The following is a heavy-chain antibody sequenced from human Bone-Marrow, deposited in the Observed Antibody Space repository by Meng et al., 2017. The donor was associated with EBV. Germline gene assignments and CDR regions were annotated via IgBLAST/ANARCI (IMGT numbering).Heavy chain of an antibody. CDR2: IYHSGGT. CDR1: GGSINSSNC. D-gene: IGHD6-19*01. Sequence: VWRQGAGPGLGKPPGALSLACAVSGGSINSSNCCVWVRQPPGKGLGCIGEIYHSGGTNPSLQSRVTISVDKAKNHFSLKLRSVTAADTAVYYCARNLLALAVNEDYFDFWGQGSLVTVSS. CDR3: ARNLLALAVNEDYFDF. J-gene: IGHJ4*02. V-gene: IGHV4-4*03.